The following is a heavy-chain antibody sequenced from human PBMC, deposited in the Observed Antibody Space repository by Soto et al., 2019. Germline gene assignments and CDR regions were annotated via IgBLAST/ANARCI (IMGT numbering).Heavy chain of an antibody. D-gene: IGHD1-26*01. CDR1: GGSISSSSYY. Sequence: SETLSLTCTVSGGSISSSSYYWGWIRQPPGKGLEWIGSIYYSGSTYYNPSLKSRVTISVDTSKNQFSLKLSSVTAADTAVYYCAKGAARYFDYWGRGTLVTVSS. CDR3: AKGAARYFDY. V-gene: IGHV4-39*01. J-gene: IGHJ4*02. CDR2: IYYSGST.